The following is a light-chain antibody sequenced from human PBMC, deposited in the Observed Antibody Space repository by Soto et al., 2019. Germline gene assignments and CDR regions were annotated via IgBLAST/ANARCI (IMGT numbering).Light chain of an antibody. CDR2: DVT. CDR1: STDVGDSNY. J-gene: IGLJ2*01. CDR3: SSYSSSTTHVV. V-gene: IGLV2-14*03. Sequence: QSALTQPASVSGSPGRSVTISCTGTSTDVGDSNYVSWYQHLPGRAPKLIIYDVTNRPSGISYRFSASKSGRTASLTISGLQAEDEGDYYCSSYSSSTTHVVFGGGTKLTVL.